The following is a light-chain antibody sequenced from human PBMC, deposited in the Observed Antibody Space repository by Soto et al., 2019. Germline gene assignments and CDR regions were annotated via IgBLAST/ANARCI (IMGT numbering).Light chain of an antibody. Sequence: EIVLTQSPGTLSLSPGEIATLSCSASQSVSSSYLAWYQQKPGQAPRLLIYGASSRATGIPDRFSGSGSGTDFTLTISSLQSEDFAVYYCQQYNDWPTFGQGTKVDIK. CDR3: QQYNDWPT. CDR2: GAS. CDR1: QSVSSSY. V-gene: IGKV3-20*01. J-gene: IGKJ1*01.